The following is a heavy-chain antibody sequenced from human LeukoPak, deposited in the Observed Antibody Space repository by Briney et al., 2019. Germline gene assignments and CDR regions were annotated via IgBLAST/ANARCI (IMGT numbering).Heavy chain of an antibody. Sequence: ASVNVSCKASGGTFSSYAISWVRQAPGQGLEWMGGIIPIFGTANYAQKFQGRVTITADESTSTAYMELSSLRSEDTAVYYCARALIAARPNWFDPWGQGTLVTVSS. CDR2: IIPIFGTA. D-gene: IGHD6-6*01. CDR3: ARALIAARPNWFDP. V-gene: IGHV1-69*13. J-gene: IGHJ5*02. CDR1: GGTFSSYA.